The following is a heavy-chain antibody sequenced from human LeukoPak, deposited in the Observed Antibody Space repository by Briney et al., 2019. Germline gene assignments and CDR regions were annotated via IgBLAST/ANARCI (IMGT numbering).Heavy chain of an antibody. CDR3: ARKHCSDGSCYWGFDY. CDR2: ISSSSDYI. J-gene: IGHJ4*02. Sequence: PGGSLRLSCAASGFTFSSYEMNWVRQAPGKALEWVSSISSSSDYIYYADSVKGRFTISRDNAKNSLYLQMNTLRAEDTAVYYCARKHCSDGSCYWGFDYWGQGTLVTVSS. CDR1: GFTFSSYE. D-gene: IGHD2-15*01. V-gene: IGHV3-21*01.